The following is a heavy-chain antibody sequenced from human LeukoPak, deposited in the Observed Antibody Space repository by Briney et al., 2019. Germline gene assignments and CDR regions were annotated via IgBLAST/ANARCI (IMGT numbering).Heavy chain of an antibody. J-gene: IGHJ6*03. CDR3: ARVWSTTVTPEVRVAYYYYYMDV. V-gene: IGHV3-11*04. Sequence: HPGGSLRLSCAASGFTFSYFYMSWIRQAPGKGLEWVSYISSSGSTIYYADSVKGRFTISRDNAKNSLYLQMNSLRAEDTAVYYCARVWSTTVTPEVRVAYYYYYMDVWGKGTTVTVSS. CDR1: GFTFSYFY. D-gene: IGHD4-17*01. CDR2: ISSSGSTI.